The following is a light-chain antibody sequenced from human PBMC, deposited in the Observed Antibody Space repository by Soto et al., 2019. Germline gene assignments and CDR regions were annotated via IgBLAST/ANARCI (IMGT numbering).Light chain of an antibody. CDR3: QQYNTYPWT. J-gene: IGKJ1*01. CDR2: DAS. CDR1: QSVRSW. Sequence: DIQMTQSPSTLSASVGDGVTITCRASQSVRSWLAWYQQKPGKAPKLLIYDASSLESGVPSRFSGSGSGTEFTLTISSLQPDDFATYYCQQYNTYPWTFGQGTKVDIK. V-gene: IGKV1-5*01.